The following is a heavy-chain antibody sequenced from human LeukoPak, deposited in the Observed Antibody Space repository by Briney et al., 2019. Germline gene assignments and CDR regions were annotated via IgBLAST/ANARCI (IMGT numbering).Heavy chain of an antibody. D-gene: IGHD2-15*01. CDR1: GFTFSSYA. V-gene: IGHV3-64*01. J-gene: IGHJ4*02. CDR3: ARYCNGVTCYSGYDY. CDR2: ISTDGGGT. Sequence: GGSLRLSCAASGFTFSSYAMHWVRQTPGKGLEYVSAISTDGGGTYYANSVKGRFTISRDNSKNTLYLQMGSLRAEDMAVYFCARYCNGVTCYSGYDYWGQGTLVTVSS.